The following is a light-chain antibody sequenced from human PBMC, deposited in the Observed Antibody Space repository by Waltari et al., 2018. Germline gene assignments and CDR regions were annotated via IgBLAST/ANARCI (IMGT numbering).Light chain of an antibody. CDR2: WAS. V-gene: IGKV4-1*01. CDR3: QQYYGSPLT. CDR1: QSVLSSSNNKNY. J-gene: IGKJ4*01. Sequence: DIVMTQSPDSLAVSLGERATINCMSSQSVLSSSNNKNYLALDQQKPGQPPRLLIYWASTRESGVPDRFSGGGSGTEFTLTISSLQAEDVAVYYCQQYYGSPLTFGGGTKVEIK.